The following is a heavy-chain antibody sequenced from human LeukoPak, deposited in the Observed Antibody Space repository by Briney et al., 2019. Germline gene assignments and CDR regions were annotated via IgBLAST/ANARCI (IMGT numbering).Heavy chain of an antibody. CDR3: ARGYSSSSSFDY. J-gene: IGHJ4*02. CDR2: ISGSGGST. CDR1: GFTFSSYS. D-gene: IGHD6-6*01. V-gene: IGHV3-23*01. Sequence: PGGSLRLSCAASGFTFSSYSMNWVRQAPGKGLEWVSAISGSGGSTYYADSVKGRFTISRDNSKNTLYLQMNSLRAEDTAVYYCARGYSSSSSFDYWGQGTLVTVSS.